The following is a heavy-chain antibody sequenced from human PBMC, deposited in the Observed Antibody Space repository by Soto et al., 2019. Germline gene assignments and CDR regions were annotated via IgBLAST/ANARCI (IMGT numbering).Heavy chain of an antibody. D-gene: IGHD3-22*01. CDR3: ARGNYYDRSGYRYYFDY. V-gene: IGHV3-48*02. CDR1: RFTFSSYS. J-gene: IGHJ4*02. CDR2: ISNGGNTI. Sequence: RGSLRLSCAASRFTFSSYSMNWVRQAPGKGLEWVSYISNGGNTIYYADSVKGRFTISRDNAKNSLYLRMNSLRDEDTAVYYCARGNYYDRSGYRYYFDYWGQGTLVTVSS.